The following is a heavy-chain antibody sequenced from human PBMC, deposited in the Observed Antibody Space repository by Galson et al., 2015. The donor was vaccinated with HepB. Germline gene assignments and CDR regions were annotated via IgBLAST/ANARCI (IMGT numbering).Heavy chain of an antibody. Sequence: SLRLSCAASEFTFSSYAMSWVRQAPGKGLEWVSAISGSGDSTYYADSVKGRFTITSDNSKNTLYLQMNSLRAEDTAVYYCAKACHGIRWGTSATCWGVDWFDPWGQGTLVTVSS. D-gene: IGHD3-16*01. V-gene: IGHV3-23*01. CDR1: EFTFSSYA. CDR3: AKACHGIRWGTSATCWGVDWFDP. J-gene: IGHJ5*02. CDR2: ISGSGDST.